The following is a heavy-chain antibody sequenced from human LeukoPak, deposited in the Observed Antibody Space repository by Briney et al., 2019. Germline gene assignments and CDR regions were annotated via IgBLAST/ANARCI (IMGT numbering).Heavy chain of an antibody. J-gene: IGHJ4*02. D-gene: IGHD3-10*01. CDR2: IYGDGSFT. V-gene: IGHV3-74*01. Sequence: AGGSLRLSCAASGFTFSNFWMHWVRQAPGKGLVWVALIYGDGSFTRYADSVKGRFTISRDNSKNTLYLQMNSLRAEDTAVYYCASESMVRGVITNDYWGQGTLVTVSS. CDR3: ASESMVRGVITNDY. CDR1: GFTFSNFW.